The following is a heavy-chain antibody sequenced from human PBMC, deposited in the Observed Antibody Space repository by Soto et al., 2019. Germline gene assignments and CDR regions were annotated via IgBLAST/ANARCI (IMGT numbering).Heavy chain of an antibody. V-gene: IGHV3-23*01. CDR1: GFTFSSYA. CDR2: ISGSGGST. J-gene: IGHJ4*02. CDR3: AKDIFGVVIILGFDY. D-gene: IGHD3-3*01. Sequence: GGSLRLSCAASGFTFSSYAMSWVRQAPGKGLEWVSAISGSGGSTYYADSVKGRFTISRDNSKNTLYLQMNSLRAEDTAVYYCAKDIFGVVIILGFDYWGQGTLVTLSS.